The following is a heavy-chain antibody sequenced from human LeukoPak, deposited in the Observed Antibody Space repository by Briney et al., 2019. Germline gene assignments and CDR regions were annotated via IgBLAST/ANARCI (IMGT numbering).Heavy chain of an antibody. J-gene: IGHJ4*02. D-gene: IGHD3-22*01. V-gene: IGHV4-30-4*08. CDR3: ARAIMYYYDSSGYYYFDY. Sequence: SWIRQPPGKGLEWIGYIYYSGSTYYNPSLKSRVTISVDTSKNQFSLKLSSVTAADTAVYYCARAIMYYYDSSGYYYFDYWGQGTLVTVSS. CDR2: IYYSGST.